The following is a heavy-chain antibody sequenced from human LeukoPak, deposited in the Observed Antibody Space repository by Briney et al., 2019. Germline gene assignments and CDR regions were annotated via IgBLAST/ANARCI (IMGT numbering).Heavy chain of an antibody. CDR1: GGSFSGYY. CDR2: INHSGST. V-gene: IGHV4-34*01. D-gene: IGHD3-22*01. Sequence: SETLSLTCAVYGGSFSGYYWSWIRQPPGKGLEWIGEINHSGSTNYNPSLKSRVTISVDTSKNQFSLKLSSETAADTAVYYCARGNSSGVDYGGQGTLVTVS. J-gene: IGHJ4*02. CDR3: ARGNSSGVDY.